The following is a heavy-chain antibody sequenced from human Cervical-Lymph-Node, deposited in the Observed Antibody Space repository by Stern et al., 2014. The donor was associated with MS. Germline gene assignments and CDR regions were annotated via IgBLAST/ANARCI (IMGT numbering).Heavy chain of an antibody. CDR1: GASISNGDYY. V-gene: IGHV4-30-4*01. Sequence: VQLVESAPGLVKPSQTLSLTCTVSGASISNGDYYWSWIRQPPGTGLEWIGSIYYSGATYYNPSLKSRVTISVNTSKNQFSLQLSSVTAADTAVYYCARRNRWFDPWGQGTLVTVSS. CDR2: IYYSGAT. CDR3: ARRNRWFDP. J-gene: IGHJ5*02.